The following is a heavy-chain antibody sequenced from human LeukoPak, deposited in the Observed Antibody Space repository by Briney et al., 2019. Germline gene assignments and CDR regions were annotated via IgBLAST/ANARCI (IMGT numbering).Heavy chain of an antibody. Sequence: PSETLSLTCAVYGGSFSGYYRSWIRQPPGKGLEWIGEINHSGSTNYNPSLKSRVTISVDTSKNQFSLKLSSVTAADTAVYYCARQQWLVADYWGQGTLVTVSS. CDR2: INHSGST. J-gene: IGHJ4*02. D-gene: IGHD6-19*01. CDR1: GGSFSGYY. V-gene: IGHV4-34*01. CDR3: ARQQWLVADY.